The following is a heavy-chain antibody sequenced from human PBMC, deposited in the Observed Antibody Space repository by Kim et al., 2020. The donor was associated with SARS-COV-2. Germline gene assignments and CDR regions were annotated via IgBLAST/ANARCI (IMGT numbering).Heavy chain of an antibody. D-gene: IGHD5-12*01. J-gene: IGHJ6*02. CDR3: ARDLEMATNLNLYYYYGMDV. V-gene: IGHV3-11*06. Sequence: RFTISRDNAKNSLYLQMNSLRAEDTAVYYCARDLEMATNLNLYYYYGMDVWGQGTTVTVSS.